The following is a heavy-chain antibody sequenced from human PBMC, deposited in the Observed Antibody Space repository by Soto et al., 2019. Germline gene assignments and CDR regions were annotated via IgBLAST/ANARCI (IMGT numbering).Heavy chain of an antibody. V-gene: IGHV1-69*01. CDR1: GGSFPSDT. J-gene: IGHJ3*02. D-gene: IGHD3-22*01. Sequence: QVQLMQSGAEVKKPGSSVKVSCKASGGSFPSDTISWVRQAPGQGLGWLGGIVPVFGTPNHAQKFQGRVTISADGSTNTAYMELASLRPEDTAVFYCTRPSSGYYHDAFDIWGQGTLVTVSS. CDR3: TRPSSGYYHDAFDI. CDR2: IVPVFGTP.